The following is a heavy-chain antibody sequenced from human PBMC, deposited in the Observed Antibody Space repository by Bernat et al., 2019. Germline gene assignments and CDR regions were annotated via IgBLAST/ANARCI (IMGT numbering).Heavy chain of an antibody. V-gene: IGHV1-46*01. CDR2: INPSDGTT. CDR1: GYTFTNYY. D-gene: IGHD6-13*01. CDR3: ARGIADDYYYGMDV. Sequence: QMQLVQSGAEVKKPGASVKVSCKASGYTFTNYYMQWVRQAPGQGLEWTGIINPSDGTTSYAQKFQGRVTMTRDTSTSTVYMELRSLRSEDTAVYYCARGIADDYYYGMDVWGQGTTVTVSS. J-gene: IGHJ6*02.